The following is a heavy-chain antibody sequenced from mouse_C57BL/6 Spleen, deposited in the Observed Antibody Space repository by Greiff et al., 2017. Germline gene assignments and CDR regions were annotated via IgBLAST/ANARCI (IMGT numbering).Heavy chain of an antibody. V-gene: IGHV1-15*01. Sequence: QVQLKQSGAELVRPGASVTLSCKASGYTFTDYEMHWVKQTPVHGLEWIGAIDPETGGTAYNQKFKGKAILTADKSSSTAYMELRSLTSEDSAVYYCTHGYSSAWFAYWGQGTLVTVSA. CDR1: GYTFTDYE. D-gene: IGHD2-3*01. CDR3: THGYSSAWFAY. CDR2: IDPETGGT. J-gene: IGHJ3*01.